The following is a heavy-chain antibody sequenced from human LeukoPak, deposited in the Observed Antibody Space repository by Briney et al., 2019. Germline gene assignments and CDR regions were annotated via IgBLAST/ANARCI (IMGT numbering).Heavy chain of an antibody. CDR2: IDWDDDK. CDR1: GFSLTTRGMC. CDR3: ARIRLSGYEVDY. Sequence: SGPALVKPPQTLTLTCTFSGFSLTTRGMCVTWIRQPPGKALEWLARIDWDDDKYYSTSLRTRLTISKDTSKNQVVLTMTNMDPVDTATYYCARIRLSGYEVDYWGQGTRVTVSS. D-gene: IGHD5-12*01. J-gene: IGHJ4*02. V-gene: IGHV2-70*11.